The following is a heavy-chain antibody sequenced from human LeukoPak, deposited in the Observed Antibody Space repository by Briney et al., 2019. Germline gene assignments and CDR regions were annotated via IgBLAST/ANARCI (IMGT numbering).Heavy chain of an antibody. Sequence: ASGTLSPTCAVSGGSIFTSNWWCWVRQPPGKGLEWIGQIFHTGSTSYSPSLKSRVTISVDKSKNQFSLELTSVTAADTAVYYCARDVGYDSSPDAFDIWGQGTMVTVSS. J-gene: IGHJ3*02. V-gene: IGHV4-4*02. CDR3: ARDVGYDSSPDAFDI. D-gene: IGHD3-22*01. CDR1: GGSIFTSNW. CDR2: IFHTGST.